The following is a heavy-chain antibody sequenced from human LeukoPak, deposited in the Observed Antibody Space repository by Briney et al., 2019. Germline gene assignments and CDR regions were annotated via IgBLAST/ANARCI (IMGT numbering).Heavy chain of an antibody. D-gene: IGHD6-13*01. CDR1: GYSFTSYW. Sequence: GESLKISCKGSGYSFTSYWIGWVRQMPGKGLEWMGIIYPGDSDTRYSPSFQGQVTISADKSISTAYLQWSSLKASDTAMYYCARQKKDDYIAAAGRGNFDYWGQGTLVTVSS. J-gene: IGHJ4*02. CDR2: IYPGDSDT. CDR3: ARQKKDDYIAAAGRGNFDY. V-gene: IGHV5-51*01.